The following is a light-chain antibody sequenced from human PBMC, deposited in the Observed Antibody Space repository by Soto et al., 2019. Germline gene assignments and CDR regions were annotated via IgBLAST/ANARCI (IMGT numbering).Light chain of an antibody. CDR3: QHYGNSLWT. Sequence: EIVLTQSPATLSVSPGDRVTLSCRASQSVDINLAWYQQKPGQAPRLLIYDASSRATDIPDRFSGSGSGTDFTLTISRLEPEDFAIYYCQHYGNSLWTFGQGTKVDIK. CDR2: DAS. J-gene: IGKJ1*01. V-gene: IGKV3-20*01. CDR1: QSVDIN.